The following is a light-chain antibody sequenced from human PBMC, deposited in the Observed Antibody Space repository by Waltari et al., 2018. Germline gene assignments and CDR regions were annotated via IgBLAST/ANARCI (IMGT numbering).Light chain of an antibody. Sequence: QSALTQPRSVSGSPGQSVTISCTGTSSDVGGYHHVSWYQQHPGKAPKLMIYDVIKRPSGVPDRFSGSKSGITASLTISGLQAEDEADYYCCSFAGTYTWVFGGGTKLTVL. J-gene: IGLJ3*02. V-gene: IGLV2-11*01. CDR3: CSFAGTYTWV. CDR1: SSDVGGYHH. CDR2: DVI.